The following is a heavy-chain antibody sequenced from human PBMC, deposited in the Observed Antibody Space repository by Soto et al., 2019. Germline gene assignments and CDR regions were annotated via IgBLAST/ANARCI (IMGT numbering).Heavy chain of an antibody. V-gene: IGHV4-4*02. CDR2: IYHSGST. CDR3: ARDRRYCISTSCYGGGLYYYYGMDV. CDR1: GGSISSSNW. Sequence: SETLSLTCAVSGGSISSSNWWSWVRQPPGKGLEWIGEIYHSGSTNYNPSLKSRVTISVDKSKNQFSLKLSSVTAADTAVYYCARDRRYCISTSCYGGGLYYYYGMDVWGQGTTVTVSS. D-gene: IGHD2-2*01. J-gene: IGHJ6*02.